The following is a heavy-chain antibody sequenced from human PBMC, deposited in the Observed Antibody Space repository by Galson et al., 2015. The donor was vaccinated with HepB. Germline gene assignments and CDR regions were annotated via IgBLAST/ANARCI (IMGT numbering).Heavy chain of an antibody. D-gene: IGHD3-16*01. Sequence: SLRLSCAASGFSLSAHTMTWVRQAPGKGLEWVSSISSFNNYIYYADSVKGRFTISRDNAKNSLYLQMNSLRAEDTAVYYCARDVVWDRASDVWGQGTMVAVSS. CDR2: ISSFNNYI. CDR1: GFSLSAHT. V-gene: IGHV3-21*06. CDR3: ARDVVWDRASDV. J-gene: IGHJ3*01.